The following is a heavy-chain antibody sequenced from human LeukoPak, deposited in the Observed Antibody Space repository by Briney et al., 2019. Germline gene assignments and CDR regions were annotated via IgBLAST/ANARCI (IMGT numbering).Heavy chain of an antibody. J-gene: IGHJ4*02. V-gene: IGHV1-8*01. Sequence: ASVKVSCKATGYTFTSYDFNWVRQAAGQRPEWMGWMSPNSGDTGYAQKFQDRVTMTRNTSISTAYMELSSLRSDDTAVYYCARGPPNWGYDYWGPGTLVTVSS. CDR2: MSPNSGDT. D-gene: IGHD7-27*01. CDR3: ARGPPNWGYDY. CDR1: GYTFTSYD.